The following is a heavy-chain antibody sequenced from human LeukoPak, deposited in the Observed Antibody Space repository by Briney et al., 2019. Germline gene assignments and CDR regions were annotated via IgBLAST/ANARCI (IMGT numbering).Heavy chain of an antibody. CDR2: IYTSGST. V-gene: IGHV4-61*02. D-gene: IGHD3-22*01. CDR3: ARAEDYYDSPYYFDY. J-gene: IGHJ4*02. CDR1: GGSISSGSYY. Sequence: SSETLSLTCTVSGGSISSGSYYWSWIRQPAGKGLEWIGRIYTSGSTNYNPSLKSRVTISVDTSKNQFSLKLSSVTAADTAVYYCARAEDYYDSPYYFDYWGQGTLVTVSS.